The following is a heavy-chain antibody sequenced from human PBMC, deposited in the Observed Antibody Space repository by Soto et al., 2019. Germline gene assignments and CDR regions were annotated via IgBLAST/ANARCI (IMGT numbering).Heavy chain of an antibody. CDR1: GYTFTSYA. Sequence: ASVKVSCKASGYTFTSYAMHWVRQAPGQRLEWMGWINAGNGNTKYSQKFQGRVTITRDTSASTAYMELSSLRSEDTAVYYCARAVAGIGWDYYYGMDVWGQGTTVTVSS. D-gene: IGHD6-19*01. CDR3: ARAVAGIGWDYYYGMDV. J-gene: IGHJ6*02. V-gene: IGHV1-3*01. CDR2: INAGNGNT.